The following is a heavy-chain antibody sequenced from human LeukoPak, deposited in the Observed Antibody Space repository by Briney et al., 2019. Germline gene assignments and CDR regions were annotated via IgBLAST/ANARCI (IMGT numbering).Heavy chain of an antibody. V-gene: IGHV4-39*07. J-gene: IGHJ3*02. CDR3: ARGGLRYSYGHNAFDI. CDR2: IYYSGST. D-gene: IGHD5-18*01. CDR1: GGSISSSSYY. Sequence: SETLSLTCTVSGGSISSSSYYWGWIRQPPGKGLEWIGSIYYSGSTYYNPSLKSRVTISVDTSKNQFSLKLSSVTAADTAVYYCARGGLRYSYGHNAFDIWGQGTMVTVSS.